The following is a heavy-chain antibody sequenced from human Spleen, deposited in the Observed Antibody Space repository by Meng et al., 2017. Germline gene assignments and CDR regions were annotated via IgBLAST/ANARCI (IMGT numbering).Heavy chain of an antibody. J-gene: IGHJ6*02. CDR2: ISSSSSYI. D-gene: IGHD3-3*01. CDR1: GFTFSSYS. V-gene: IGHV3-21*01. CDR3: ARAIPYDDSHFYYYDGMDV. Sequence: GESLKISCAASGFTFSSYSMNWVRQAPGKGLEWVSSISSSSSYIYYADSVKGRFTISRDNAKKSLYMQMNSLRAEDTAVYYWARAIPYDDSHFYYYDGMDVWGQGTRVTVSS.